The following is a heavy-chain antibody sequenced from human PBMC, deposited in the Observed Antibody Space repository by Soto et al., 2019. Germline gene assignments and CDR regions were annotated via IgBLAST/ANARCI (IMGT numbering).Heavy chain of an antibody. J-gene: IGHJ4*02. V-gene: IGHV4-59*08. CDR3: ASDQNGSGNYYTRYFDY. CDR1: GGSMTNYY. Sequence: SETLSLTCTVSGGSMTNYYWSWIRQPPGKGLEWIGYIFYSGSTMYNPSLRSRFSISVDTSKNQISLRVRSVTAADTAVYYCASDQNGSGNYYTRYFDYWGKGTLVTVSS. D-gene: IGHD3-10*01. CDR2: IFYSGST.